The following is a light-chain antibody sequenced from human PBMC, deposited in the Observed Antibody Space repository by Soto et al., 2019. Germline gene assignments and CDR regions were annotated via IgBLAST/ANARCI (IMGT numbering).Light chain of an antibody. V-gene: IGLV2-11*01. Sequence: QSALTQPRSVSGSPGQSVAISCTGTSSDVGGYDYVSWYQQHPGKAPKLLIYAVNMRPSGVPDRFSGSKSGNTASLTVSGLQAEDEADYSCVSYACSGSSVFGGGTKLTVL. CDR2: AVN. CDR1: SSDVGGYDY. J-gene: IGLJ3*02. CDR3: VSYACSGSSV.